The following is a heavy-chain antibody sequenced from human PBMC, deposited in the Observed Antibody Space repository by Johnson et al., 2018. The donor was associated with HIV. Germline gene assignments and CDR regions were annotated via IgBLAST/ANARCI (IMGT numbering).Heavy chain of an antibody. D-gene: IGHD3-22*01. Sequence: VQLVESGGGLVQPGGSLRLSCAASGFTLSSYWMSWVRQAPGKGLEWVANIKQDGSEKYYVDSVKGRFTISRDNAKNSLYLQMNTLRPEDTALYYCAKDLVVINVRYAFHI. V-gene: IGHV3-7*05. CDR2: IKQDGSEK. J-gene: IGHJ3*02. CDR1: GFTLSSYW. CDR3: AKDLVVINVRYAFHI.